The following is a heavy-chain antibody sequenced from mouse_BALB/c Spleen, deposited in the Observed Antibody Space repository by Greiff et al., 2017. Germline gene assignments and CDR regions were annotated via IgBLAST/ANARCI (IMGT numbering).Heavy chain of an antibody. D-gene: IGHD2-1*01. CDR2: IYPGDGDT. CDR3: ARSGGNYMSAWFAY. Sequence: LQESGAELARPGASVKLSCKASGYTFTSYWMQWVKQRPGQGLEWIGAIYPGDGDTRYTQKFKGKATLTADKSSSTAYMQLSSLASEDSAVYYCARSGGNYMSAWFAYWGQGTLVTVSA. V-gene: IGHV1-87*01. J-gene: IGHJ3*01. CDR1: GYTFTSYW.